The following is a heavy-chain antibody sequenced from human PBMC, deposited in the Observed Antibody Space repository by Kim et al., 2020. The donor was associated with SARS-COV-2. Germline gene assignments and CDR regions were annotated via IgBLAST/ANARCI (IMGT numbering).Heavy chain of an antibody. Sequence: GGSLRLSCAASGFSLSGYAMTWVRQAPGKGLEWVSGINEFGTSTYHADSVKGRFTISRDESKNTLYLQMNSLRAEDTAVYYCAKDLLWFTYWGQVTLVTVSS. CDR2: INEFGTST. V-gene: IGHV3-23*01. CDR3: AKDLLWFTY. D-gene: IGHD2-15*01. CDR1: GFSLSGYA. J-gene: IGHJ4*02.